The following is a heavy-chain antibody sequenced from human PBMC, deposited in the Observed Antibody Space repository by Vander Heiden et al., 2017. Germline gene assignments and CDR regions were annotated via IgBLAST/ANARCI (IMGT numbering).Heavy chain of an antibody. CDR1: GGSFSGYY. CDR2: INHSGST. CDR3: ARGRYDFWSGSSWFDP. D-gene: IGHD3-3*01. V-gene: IGHV4-34*01. Sequence: VQLQQWGAGLLKPSETLSLTCAVYGGSFSGYYCTWIRQPPGKGLEWIGEINHSGSTNYNPSLKSRVTISVDTSKNQFSLKLSSVTAADTAVYYCARGRYDFWSGSSWFDPWGQGTLVTVSS. J-gene: IGHJ5*02.